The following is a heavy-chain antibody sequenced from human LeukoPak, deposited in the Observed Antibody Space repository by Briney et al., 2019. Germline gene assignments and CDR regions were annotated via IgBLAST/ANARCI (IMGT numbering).Heavy chain of an antibody. Sequence: SETLSLTCTVSGGSISSYYWSWIRQPPGKGLEWIGYIYYSGSTNFNPSLRSRVTISVDTSKNQFSLKLSSVTAADTAVYYCARLGSPQGYGGNKAFDIWGHGTMVTVSS. J-gene: IGHJ3*02. CDR2: IYYSGST. CDR1: GGSISSYY. CDR3: ARLGSPQGYGGNKAFDI. V-gene: IGHV4-59*01. D-gene: IGHD4-23*01.